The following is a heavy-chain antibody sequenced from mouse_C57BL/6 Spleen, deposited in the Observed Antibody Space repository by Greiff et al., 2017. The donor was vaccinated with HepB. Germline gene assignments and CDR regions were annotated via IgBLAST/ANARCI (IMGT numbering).Heavy chain of an antibody. CDR1: GFTFSSYA. V-gene: IGHV5-9-1*02. D-gene: IGHD3-2*01. CDR2: ISSGGDYI. J-gene: IGHJ3*01. Sequence: EVKLMESGEGLVKPGGSLKLSCAASGFTFSSYAMAWVRQTPEKRLEWVAYISSGGDYIYYAATVTGRFTISRDNARNTLYLQMSSLKSEDTALYYCRRVDSWFAYWGQGTLVTVSA. CDR3: RRVDSWFAY.